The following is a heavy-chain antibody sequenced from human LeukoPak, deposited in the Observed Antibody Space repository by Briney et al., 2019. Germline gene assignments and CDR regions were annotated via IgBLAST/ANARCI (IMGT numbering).Heavy chain of an antibody. J-gene: IGHJ3*02. CDR2: IYSDNT. Sequence: PGGSLRLSCTVSGFTVSSNSMSWVRQAPGKGLEWVSFIYSDNTHYSDSVKGRFTISRDNSKNTLYLQMNSLRAEDTAVYYCARGQYHYDLLTGYRTHDAFDIWGQGTLVTVSS. V-gene: IGHV3-53*01. D-gene: IGHD3-9*01. CDR1: GFTVSSNS. CDR3: ARGQYHYDLLTGYRTHDAFDI.